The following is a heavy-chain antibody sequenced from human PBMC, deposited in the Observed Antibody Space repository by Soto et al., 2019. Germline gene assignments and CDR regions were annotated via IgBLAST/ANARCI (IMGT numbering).Heavy chain of an antibody. D-gene: IGHD6-13*01. Sequence: QVQLVQSGAEVKRPGASVKVSCKASGYTFTGYYMHWVRQAPGQGLEWIGRINPNTGGTDYAQRFQGRVTMTRDTSSSTAYMELSRLTSDDTAVYYCARDLSVSLAAARDYWGQGTQVTVSS. CDR2: INPNTGGT. CDR3: ARDLSVSLAAARDY. V-gene: IGHV1-2*06. J-gene: IGHJ4*02. CDR1: GYTFTGYY.